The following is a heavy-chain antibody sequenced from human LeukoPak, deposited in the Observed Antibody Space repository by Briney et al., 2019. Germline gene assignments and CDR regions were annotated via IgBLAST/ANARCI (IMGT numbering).Heavy chain of an antibody. CDR2: IKHDGSEK. D-gene: IGHD3-16*01. V-gene: IGHV3-7*01. Sequence: GGSLRLSCVASGFPFGRYWMSWVRQAPGKGLEWVANIKHDGSEKNFVDSVKGRFTISRDNAENSLFLQMNSLRADDTAVYFCARQPIYEAYFDFWGQGTLVTVSS. CDR3: ARQPIYEAYFDF. J-gene: IGHJ4*02. CDR1: GFPFGRYW.